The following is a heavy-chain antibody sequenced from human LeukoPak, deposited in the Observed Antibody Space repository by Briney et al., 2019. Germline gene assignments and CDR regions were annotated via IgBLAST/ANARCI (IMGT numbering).Heavy chain of an antibody. CDR1: GYTFTSHY. Sequence: ASVTVSFEASGYTFTSHYIHWVRQARGEGFEWVGRINPTDGSTIYAQKFQGRVALTRDTSTNTLYMDLSSLTYEDTALYYCARDTTLDYWGHGTLVIVTS. CDR3: ARDTTLDY. D-gene: IGHD1-26*01. V-gene: IGHV1-46*01. J-gene: IGHJ4*01. CDR2: INPTDGST.